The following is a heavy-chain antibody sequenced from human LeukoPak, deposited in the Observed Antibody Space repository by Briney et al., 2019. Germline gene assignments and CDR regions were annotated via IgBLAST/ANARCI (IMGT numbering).Heavy chain of an antibody. CDR1: GFTFSSCG. J-gene: IGHJ4*02. V-gene: IGHV3-30*18. Sequence: GGSLRLSCAASGFTFSSCGMHWVRQAPGKGLEWVAVITYDGDTTYFEDSVKGRFTISRDTSKSTLYLQMNSLGAEDTAVYYCVKEQGSGSYRTADYGGQGTLVTVSS. CDR3: VKEQGSGSYRTADY. CDR2: ITYDGDTT. D-gene: IGHD3-10*01.